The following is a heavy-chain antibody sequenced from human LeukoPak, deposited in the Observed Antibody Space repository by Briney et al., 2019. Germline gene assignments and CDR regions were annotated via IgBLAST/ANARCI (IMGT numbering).Heavy chain of an antibody. D-gene: IGHD1-26*01. CDR3: ARDQAFSGSYGKAPFLFDY. J-gene: IGHJ4*02. Sequence: GASVKVSCKASGYTFTSYGISWVRQAPGQGLEWMGWISAYNGNTNYAQKLQGSVTMTTDTSTSTAYMELRSLRSDDTAVYYCARDQAFSGSYGKAPFLFDYWGQGTLVTVSS. CDR2: ISAYNGNT. CDR1: GYTFTSYG. V-gene: IGHV1-18*01.